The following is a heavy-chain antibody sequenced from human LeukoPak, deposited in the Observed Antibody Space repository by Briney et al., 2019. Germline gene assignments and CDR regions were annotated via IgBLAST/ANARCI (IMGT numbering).Heavy chain of an antibody. Sequence: ASVNVSCMASGYTFTGYYMHWVRPAPGQGLEWMGWINPNSGGTNYAQKFQGRVTMTRDTSISTAYMELSRLRSDDTAVYYCARGIGELSPGNYFDYWGQGTLVTVSS. CDR2: INPNSGGT. D-gene: IGHD3-10*01. J-gene: IGHJ4*02. V-gene: IGHV1-2*02. CDR3: ARGIGELSPGNYFDY. CDR1: GYTFTGYY.